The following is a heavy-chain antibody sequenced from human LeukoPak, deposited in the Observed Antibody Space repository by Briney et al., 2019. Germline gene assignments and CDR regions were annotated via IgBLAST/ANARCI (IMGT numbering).Heavy chain of an antibody. D-gene: IGHD6-19*01. CDR3: AKVSVQPGYSSGWSINWFDP. V-gene: IGHV3-48*01. Sequence: GGSLRLSCAASGFIFSDYNMHWVRQAPGKGLEWVSYITHSGRTISYADSVKGRFTISRDNARNSLYLQMNSLRAEDTAVYYCAKVSVQPGYSSGWSINWFDPWGQGTLVTVSS. J-gene: IGHJ5*02. CDR1: GFIFSDYN. CDR2: ITHSGRTI.